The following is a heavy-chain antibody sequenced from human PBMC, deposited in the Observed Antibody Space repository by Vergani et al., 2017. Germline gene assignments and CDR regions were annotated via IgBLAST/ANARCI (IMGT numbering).Heavy chain of an antibody. Sequence: EVQLVESGGGLVKPRGSLRLSCAASGFTFSSYSMNWVRQAPGKGLEWVSSISSSSSYIYYADSVKGRFTISRDNAKNSLYLQMNSLRAEDTAVYYCARDQYCGGDCYSSGDFDYWGQGTLVTVSS. CDR1: GFTFSSYS. CDR2: ISSSSSYI. J-gene: IGHJ4*02. V-gene: IGHV3-21*01. CDR3: ARDQYCGGDCYSSGDFDY. D-gene: IGHD2-21*02.